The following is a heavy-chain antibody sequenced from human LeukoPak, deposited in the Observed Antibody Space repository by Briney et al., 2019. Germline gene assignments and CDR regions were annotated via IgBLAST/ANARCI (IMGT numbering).Heavy chain of an antibody. J-gene: IGHJ6*02. V-gene: IGHV1-8*01. D-gene: IGHD2-21*01. CDR3: ARSLPRILVVIAAGYYYGMDV. CDR2: MNPNSGNT. CDR1: GYTFTSYD. Sequence: ASVKVPCKASGYTFTSYDINWVRQATGQGLEWMGWMNPNSGNTGYAQKFQGRVTMTRNTSISTAYMELSSLRSEDTAVYYCARSLPRILVVIAAGYYYGMDVWGQGTTVTVSS.